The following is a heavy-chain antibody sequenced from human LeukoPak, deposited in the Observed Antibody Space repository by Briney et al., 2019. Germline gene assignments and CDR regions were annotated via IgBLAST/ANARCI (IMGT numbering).Heavy chain of an antibody. CDR2: ISYDGSNK. CDR3: AKDQVVPFDY. V-gene: IGHV3-30*04. Sequence: GGSLRLSCAASGFTFSSYAMHWVRQAPGKGLEWVAVISYDGSNKYYADSVKGRFTISRDNSKNTLYLQMNSLRAEDTAVYFCAKDQVVPFDYWGQGTLVTVSS. CDR1: GFTFSSYA. J-gene: IGHJ4*02. D-gene: IGHD2-2*01.